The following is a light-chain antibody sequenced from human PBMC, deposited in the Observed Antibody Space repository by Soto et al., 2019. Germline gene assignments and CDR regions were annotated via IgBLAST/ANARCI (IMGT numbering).Light chain of an antibody. J-gene: IGKJ2*01. CDR2: WAS. CDR1: QSVLYSSNNKNY. V-gene: IGKV4-1*01. Sequence: DIVMTQSPDSLTVSLGERATINCKSSQSVLYSSNNKNYLAWYQQKPGQPPKLLIYWASTRESGVPDRFSGSGSGTDFTLTISSLQAKDVAVYYCQQYYSTPHTFGQGTKLEI. CDR3: QQYYSTPHT.